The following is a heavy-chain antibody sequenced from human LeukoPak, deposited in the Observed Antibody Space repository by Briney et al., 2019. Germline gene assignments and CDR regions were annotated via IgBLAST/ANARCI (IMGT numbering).Heavy chain of an antibody. V-gene: IGHV3-33*01. J-gene: IGHJ4*02. CDR3: ARDLSAAFDF. D-gene: IGHD6-19*01. CDR2: LVYDARS. Sequence: PGTSLRLSCEASGFPFSSYGMHWVRQAPGKGLEWVARLVYDARSDYANSVKGRFSISRDDSKNTLFLDMSNLRVEDTALYYCARDLSAAFDFWGQGVRVTVSS. CDR1: GFPFSSYG.